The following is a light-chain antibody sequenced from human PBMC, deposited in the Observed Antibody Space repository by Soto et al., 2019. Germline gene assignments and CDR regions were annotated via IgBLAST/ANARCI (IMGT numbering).Light chain of an antibody. V-gene: IGKV1-39*01. CDR1: QSISNY. Sequence: DIQMTQSPSSLSASVGDRVTITCRASQSISNYLNWYQQKPGKAPKLLIYAAFSLQSGVPSRFSGSGSGTDFTLTISSLQPEDFATYYCQQSYNTPFTFGPGTKVDIK. CDR3: QQSYNTPFT. CDR2: AAF. J-gene: IGKJ3*01.